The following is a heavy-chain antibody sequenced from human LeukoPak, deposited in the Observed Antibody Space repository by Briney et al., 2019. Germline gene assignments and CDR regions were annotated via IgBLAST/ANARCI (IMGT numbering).Heavy chain of an antibody. Sequence: PSETLSLTCAVSGASISGPYYWGWIRQSPGKGLGWIGKIYHSESSYYNPSLKSRVTMSVHTSKNHFSPNVKSVTAAATAVYYCARVSDDEYGGKSGANYFDYWGRGTLVTVSS. CDR3: ARVSDDEYGGKSGANYFDY. CDR1: GASISGPYY. D-gene: IGHD4-23*01. CDR2: IYHSESS. V-gene: IGHV4-38-2*01. J-gene: IGHJ4*02.